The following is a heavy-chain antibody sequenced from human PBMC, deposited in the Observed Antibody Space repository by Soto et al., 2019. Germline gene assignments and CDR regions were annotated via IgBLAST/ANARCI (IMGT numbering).Heavy chain of an antibody. V-gene: IGHV3-23*01. CDR1: GFTFSSYA. D-gene: IGHD4-4*01. J-gene: IGHJ4*02. CDR3: AKVGRHYSTRPYYFDY. CDR2: ISGSGGST. Sequence: GGSLRLSCAASGFTFSSYAMSWVRQAPGKGLEWVSAISGSGGSTYYADSVKGRFTISRDNSKNTLYLQMNSLRAEDTAVYYCAKVGRHYSTRPYYFDYWGQGTPVTVSS.